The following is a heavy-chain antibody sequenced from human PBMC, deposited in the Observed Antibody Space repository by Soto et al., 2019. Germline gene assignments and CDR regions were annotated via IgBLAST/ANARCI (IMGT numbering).Heavy chain of an antibody. D-gene: IGHD3-10*01. CDR2: IIPIFGTA. Sequence: GASVKVSCKASGGTISSYAISSVRQAPGQGLEWMGGIIPIFGTANYAQKFQGRVTITADESTSTAYMELSSLRSEDTAVYYCARDRRYYGSGSYYNVGYWGQGTLVTVS. CDR3: ARDRRYYGSGSYYNVGY. V-gene: IGHV1-69*13. J-gene: IGHJ4*02. CDR1: GGTISSYA.